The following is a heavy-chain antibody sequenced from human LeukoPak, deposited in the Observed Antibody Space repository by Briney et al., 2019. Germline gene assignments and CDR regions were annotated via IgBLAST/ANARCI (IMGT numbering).Heavy chain of an antibody. V-gene: IGHV1-8*01. Sequence: ASVKVSCKASGYTFTSYDINWVRQATGQGLEWMGWMNPNSGDTGYAQKFQGRVTMARNTSISTAYMELSSLRSEDTAVYYCARGAHGDYGGYFDLWGRGTLVTVSS. J-gene: IGHJ2*01. CDR3: ARGAHGDYGGYFDL. D-gene: IGHD4-17*01. CDR1: GYTFTSYD. CDR2: MNPNSGDT.